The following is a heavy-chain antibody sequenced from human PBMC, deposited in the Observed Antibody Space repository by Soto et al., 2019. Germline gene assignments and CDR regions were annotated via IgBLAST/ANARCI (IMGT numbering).Heavy chain of an antibody. Sequence: SETLSLTCTVSGGSIRSYYWSWIRQPPGKRLEWIGYIYYSGSTNYNPSLKSRVTISVDTSKNQLSLKLSSVTTADTAVYYCAGSGYYPNYFAYSGQGTLVTVSS. V-gene: IGHV4-59*12. D-gene: IGHD3-22*01. CDR1: GGSIRSYY. J-gene: IGHJ4*02. CDR2: IYYSGST. CDR3: AGSGYYPNYFAY.